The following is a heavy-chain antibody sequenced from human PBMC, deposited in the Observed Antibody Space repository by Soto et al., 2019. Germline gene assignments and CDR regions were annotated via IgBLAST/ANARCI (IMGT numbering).Heavy chain of an antibody. CDR2: IYYSGST. D-gene: IGHD3-22*01. CDR1: GGSISSGDYY. Sequence: SETLSLTCTVSGGSISSGDYYWSWIRQPPGKGLEWIGYIYYSGSTYYNPSLKSRVTISVDTSKNQFSLKLSSVTAADTAVYYCASGYYYDSSGYYSHFDYWGQGTLVTVS. V-gene: IGHV4-30-4*01. J-gene: IGHJ4*02. CDR3: ASGYYYDSSGYYSHFDY.